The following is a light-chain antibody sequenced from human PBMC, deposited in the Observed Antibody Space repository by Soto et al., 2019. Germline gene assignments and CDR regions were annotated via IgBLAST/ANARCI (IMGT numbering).Light chain of an antibody. CDR2: WAS. V-gene: IGKV4-1*01. CDR3: QQYYSTPLT. CDR1: QRVLYSSNNKNY. Sequence: DIVMTQSPDSLAVSLGERATINCKSSQRVLYSSNNKNYLAWYQQKPGQPPKLLIYWASTRESGVPDRFSGSESGTDFNLTISSLQAEDVAVYYCQQYYSTPLTFGGGTKVEIK. J-gene: IGKJ4*01.